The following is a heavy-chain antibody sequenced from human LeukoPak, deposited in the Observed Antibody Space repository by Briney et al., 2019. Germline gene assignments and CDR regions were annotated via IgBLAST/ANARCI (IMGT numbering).Heavy chain of an antibody. D-gene: IGHD4-17*01. V-gene: IGHV4-59*12. CDR1: GGSISSYY. Sequence: SETLSLTCTVSGGSISSYYWSWIRQPPGKGLEWIGYIHYSGSTNCYPSLKSRVTISVDTSKNQFSLKLRSVTAADTAVYYCARDGLIRNGDHVEGNWFDPWGQGNLVTVSS. J-gene: IGHJ5*02. CDR2: IHYSGST. CDR3: ARDGLIRNGDHVEGNWFDP.